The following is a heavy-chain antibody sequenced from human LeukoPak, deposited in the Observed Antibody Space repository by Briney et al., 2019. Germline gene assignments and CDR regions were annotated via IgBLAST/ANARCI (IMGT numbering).Heavy chain of an antibody. CDR3: ARDRITHGDYRTRNRMDV. CDR2: ISYDGSNK. V-gene: IGHV3-30-3*01. J-gene: IGHJ6*02. CDR1: GFTFNNAW. D-gene: IGHD4-17*01. Sequence: PGGSLRLSCEASGFTFNNAWMSWVRQAPGKGLEWVAVISYDGSNKYYADSVKGRFTISRDNSKNTLYLQMNSLRAEDTAVYYCARDRITHGDYRTRNRMDVWGQGTTVTVSS.